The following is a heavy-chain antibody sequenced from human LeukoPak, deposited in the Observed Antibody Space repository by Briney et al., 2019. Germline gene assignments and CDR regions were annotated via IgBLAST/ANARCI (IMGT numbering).Heavy chain of an antibody. Sequence: GGSLRLSCAASGFTFSSYSMNWVRQAPGKGLEWVSSISSSSSYIYYADSVKGRFTISRDNAKNSLYLQMNSLRVEDTAVYYCARARFNCTNGVCYTLRYKGDFDYWGQGTLVTVSS. CDR3: ARARFNCTNGVCYTLRYKGDFDY. D-gene: IGHD2-8*01. CDR2: ISSSSSYI. J-gene: IGHJ4*02. V-gene: IGHV3-21*01. CDR1: GFTFSSYS.